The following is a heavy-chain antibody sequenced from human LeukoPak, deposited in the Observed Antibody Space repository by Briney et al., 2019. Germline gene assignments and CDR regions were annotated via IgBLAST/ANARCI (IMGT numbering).Heavy chain of an antibody. J-gene: IGHJ4*02. CDR2: IRYDGSNK. D-gene: IGHD1-26*01. CDR3: AKDRSGSYYRFDY. Sequence: PGGSLRLSCAASGFTFSSYGMHWVRQAPGKGLEGVAFIRYDGSNKYYADSVKGRFTISRDTSKNTLSLQMNRLRAENTAVYYCAKDRSGSYYRFDYWGQGTLVTVSS. CDR1: GFTFSSYG. V-gene: IGHV3-30*02.